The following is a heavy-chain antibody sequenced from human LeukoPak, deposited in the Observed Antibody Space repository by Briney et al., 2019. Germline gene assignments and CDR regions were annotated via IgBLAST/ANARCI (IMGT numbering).Heavy chain of an antibody. J-gene: IGHJ5*02. CDR3: ERGRRWGGASWFDP. D-gene: IGHD1-26*01. CDR2: INHSGST. CDR1: GGSFSGYY. Sequence: SETLSLTCAVYGGSFSGYYWSWIRQPPGKGLEWIGEINHSGSTNYNPSLKSRVTISVDTSKNQFSLKLSSVTAADTAVYYCERGRRWGGASWFDPWGQGTLVTVSS. V-gene: IGHV4-34*01.